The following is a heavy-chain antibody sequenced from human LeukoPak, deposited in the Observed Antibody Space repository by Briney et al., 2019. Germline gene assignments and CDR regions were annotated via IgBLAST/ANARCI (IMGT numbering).Heavy chain of an antibody. J-gene: IGHJ4*02. V-gene: IGHV1-3*01. Sequence: ASVKVSCKASGYTFTSYAMHWVRQAPGQRLEWMGWINAGNGNTKYSQKFQGRVTITRDTSTSTAYMELRSLRSDDTAVYYCARGPMGTPDVDYWGQGTLVTVSS. CDR2: INAGNGNT. CDR3: ARGPMGTPDVDY. CDR1: GYTFTSYA. D-gene: IGHD3-10*01.